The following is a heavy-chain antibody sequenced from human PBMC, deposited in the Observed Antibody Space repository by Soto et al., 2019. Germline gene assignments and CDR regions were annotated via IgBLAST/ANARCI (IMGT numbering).Heavy chain of an antibody. Sequence: SETLSLTCTVSGGSISSYYWTWIRQPPGKGLEWIGYIYYDGSSNYSPSLKSRVTMSVDRSMNQFSLRLSSVTAADTAVYYCAREEYCSGGSCHTFYFDYWGQGAQVTVSS. D-gene: IGHD2-15*01. J-gene: IGHJ4*02. CDR1: GGSISSYY. CDR2: IYYDGSS. V-gene: IGHV4-59*01. CDR3: AREEYCSGGSCHTFYFDY.